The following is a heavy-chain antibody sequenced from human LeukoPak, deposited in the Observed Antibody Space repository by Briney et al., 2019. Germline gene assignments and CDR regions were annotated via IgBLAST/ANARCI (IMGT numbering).Heavy chain of an antibody. J-gene: IGHJ4*02. Sequence: GASVKVSCKASGYTFTGYYMHWVRQAPGQGLEWMGWINPNSGGTNYAQKFQGRVTMTRDTSNSTAYMELSGLRSDDTTVYYGARVGGGVVRGSDYWGQGTLVTVSS. CDR3: ARVGGGVVRGSDY. CDR1: GYTFTGYY. V-gene: IGHV1-2*02. CDR2: INPNSGGT. D-gene: IGHD3-10*01.